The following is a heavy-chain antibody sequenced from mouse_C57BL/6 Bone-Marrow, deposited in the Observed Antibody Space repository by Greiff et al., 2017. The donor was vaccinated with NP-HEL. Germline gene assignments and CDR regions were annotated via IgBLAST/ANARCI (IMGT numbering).Heavy chain of an antibody. CDR1: GYTFTSYG. Sequence: VMLVESGAELARPGASVKLSCKASGYTFTSYGISWVKQRTGQGLEWIGEIYPRSGNTYYNEKFKGKATLTADKSSSTAYMELRSLTSEDSAVYFCARSITTVVVTRYFDVWGTGTTVTVSS. CDR2: IYPRSGNT. CDR3: ARSITTVVVTRYFDV. V-gene: IGHV1-81*01. J-gene: IGHJ1*03. D-gene: IGHD1-1*01.